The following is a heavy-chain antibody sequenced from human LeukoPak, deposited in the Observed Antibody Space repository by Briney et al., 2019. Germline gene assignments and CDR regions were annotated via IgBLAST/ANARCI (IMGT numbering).Heavy chain of an antibody. V-gene: IGHV3-21*01. Sequence: GGSLRLSCAASGFTFSSYSMNWVRQAPGKGLEWVSSISSSSSYIYYADSVKGRFTISRDNAKNSLYPQMNSLRAEDTAVYYCARGLVVTNDAFDIWGQGTMVTVSS. CDR1: GFTFSSYS. D-gene: IGHD3-22*01. CDR3: ARGLVVTNDAFDI. J-gene: IGHJ3*02. CDR2: ISSSSSYI.